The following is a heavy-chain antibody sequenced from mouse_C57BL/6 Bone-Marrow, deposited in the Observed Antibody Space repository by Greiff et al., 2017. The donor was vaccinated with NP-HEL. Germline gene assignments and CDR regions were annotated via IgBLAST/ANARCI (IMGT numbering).Heavy chain of an antibody. CDR3: ARPERGLYGSPYYYAMDY. CDR2: INPDSSTI. D-gene: IGHD1-1*01. J-gene: IGHJ4*01. Sequence: EVKLMESGGGLVQPGGSLKLSCAASGIDFSRYWMSWVRRAPGKGLEWIGEINPDSSTINYAPSLKDKFIISRDNAKNTLYLQMSKVRSEDTALYYCARPERGLYGSPYYYAMDYWGQGTSVTVSS. V-gene: IGHV4-1*01. CDR1: GIDFSRYW.